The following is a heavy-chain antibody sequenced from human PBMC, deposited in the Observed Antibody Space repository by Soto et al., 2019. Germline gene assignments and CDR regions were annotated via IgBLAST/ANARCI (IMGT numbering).Heavy chain of an antibody. CDR1: GGSFSGYY. Sequence: QVQLQQWGAGLLKPSETLSLTCAVYGGSFSGYYWSWIRQPPGKGLEWIGEINHSGSTNYNPSLKSRVTISVDTSKNQFSLKLSSVTAADTAVYYCARGSSPDSSGWYGYWGQGTLVTVSS. V-gene: IGHV4-34*01. CDR3: ARGSSPDSSGWYGY. D-gene: IGHD6-19*01. CDR2: INHSGST. J-gene: IGHJ4*02.